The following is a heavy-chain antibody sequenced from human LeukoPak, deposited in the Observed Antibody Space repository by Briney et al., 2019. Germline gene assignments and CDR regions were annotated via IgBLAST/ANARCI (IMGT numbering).Heavy chain of an antibody. CDR2: VDSDGRTT. V-gene: IGHV3-74*01. Sequence: GGSLRLSCAASEFTFTSHWMHWVRQAPGKGWTWVSSVDSDGRTTSYADSVKGRSPISRDNSKNSLFLKMKSLRHEEPAVYYCASIGSAAFTDYWGQGTLVTVSS. D-gene: IGHD3-3*02. CDR1: EFTFTSHW. J-gene: IGHJ4*02. CDR3: ASIGSAAFTDY.